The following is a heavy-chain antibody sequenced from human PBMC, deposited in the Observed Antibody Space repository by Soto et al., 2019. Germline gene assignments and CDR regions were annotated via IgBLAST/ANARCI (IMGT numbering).Heavy chain of an antibody. J-gene: IGHJ4*02. CDR3: ARGIGYNWNPDNFDY. CDR2: IYYSGST. D-gene: IGHD1-20*01. V-gene: IGHV4-30-4*01. Sequence: PSETLSLTCTVSGGSIIRGDYYWMWIRQPPGKGLEWIGYIYYSGSTYYNPSLKSRVTISVDTSKNQFSLKLSSVTAADTAVYYCARGIGYNWNPDNFDYWGQGTLVTVSS. CDR1: GGSIIRGDYY.